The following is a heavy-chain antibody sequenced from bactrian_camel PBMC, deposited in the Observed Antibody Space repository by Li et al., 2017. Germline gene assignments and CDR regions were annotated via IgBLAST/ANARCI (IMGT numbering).Heavy chain of an antibody. V-gene: IGHV3S55*01. D-gene: IGHD1*01. CDR3: AARPVNTRACVAGGRYEFGY. CDR2: IGMDGRT. CDR1: GVTVGTGY. Sequence: VQLVESGGGSVRAGGSLRLSCAASGVTVGTGYMAWFRQAPGKEREGVVAIGMDGRTSAADSVKGRFTISKDNAKNTLYLQLDNLQPEDTAVYYCAARPVNTRACVAGGRYEFGYWGQGTQVTVS. J-gene: IGHJ4*01.